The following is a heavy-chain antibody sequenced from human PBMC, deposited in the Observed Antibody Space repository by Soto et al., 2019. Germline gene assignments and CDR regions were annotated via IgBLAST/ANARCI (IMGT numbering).Heavy chain of an antibody. D-gene: IGHD6-19*01. Sequence: GESLKISCAASGFTFSSYSMNWVRQAPGKGLEWVSSISSSSYIYYADSVKGRFTISRDNAKNSLYLQMNSLRAEDTAVYYCARDLGYSSGLALYYFDYWGQGTLVTVSS. CDR1: GFTFSSYS. J-gene: IGHJ4*02. CDR3: ARDLGYSSGLALYYFDY. V-gene: IGHV3-21*01. CDR2: ISSSSYI.